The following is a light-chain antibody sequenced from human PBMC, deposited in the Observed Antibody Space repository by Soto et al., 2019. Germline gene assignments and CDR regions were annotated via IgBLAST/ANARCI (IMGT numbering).Light chain of an antibody. CDR1: SSDVTSYYR. CDR3: SLYTSSSTYV. V-gene: IGLV2-18*01. J-gene: IGLJ1*01. CDR2: DVS. Sequence: QSALTQPPSVSGSPGQSVTISCTGTSSDVTSYYRVSWYQQPPGTAPKLLIYDVSNRPSGVPDRFSGSRSGNTASLTISGLQAEDEADYYCSLYTSSSTYVFGTGTKVTV.